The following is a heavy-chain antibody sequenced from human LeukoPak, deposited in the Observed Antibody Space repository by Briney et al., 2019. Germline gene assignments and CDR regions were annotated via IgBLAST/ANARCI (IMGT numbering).Heavy chain of an antibody. V-gene: IGHV4-61*01. D-gene: IGHD2-15*01. J-gene: IGHJ6*03. CDR3: ARVRLDCSGGSCYSTPYYYYMDV. CDR2: IYYSGST. CDR1: GYSISSGYY. Sequence: SETLSLTCTVSGYSISSGYYWGWIRQPPGKGLEWIGYIYYSGSTNYNPSLKSRVTISVDTSKNQFSLKLSSVTAADTAVYYCARVRLDCSGGSCYSTPYYYYMDVWGKGTTVTISS.